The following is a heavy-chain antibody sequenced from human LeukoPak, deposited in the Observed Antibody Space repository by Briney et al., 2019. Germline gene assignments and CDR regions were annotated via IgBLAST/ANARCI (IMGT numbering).Heavy chain of an antibody. J-gene: IGHJ4*02. Sequence: GGSLRLSCAASGFTFDDYAMHWVRQAPGKGLEWVSGISWNSGSIGYADSVKGRFTISRDNAKNSLYLQMNSLTAEDTALYYRAKVDHSSGYPDYWGQGTLVTVSS. V-gene: IGHV3-9*01. D-gene: IGHD3-22*01. CDR3: AKVDHSSGYPDY. CDR1: GFTFDDYA. CDR2: ISWNSGSI.